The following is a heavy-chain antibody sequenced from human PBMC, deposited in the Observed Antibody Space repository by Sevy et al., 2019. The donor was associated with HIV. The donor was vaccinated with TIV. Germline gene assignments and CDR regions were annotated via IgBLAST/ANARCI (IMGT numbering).Heavy chain of an antibody. CDR3: TTKKDFWSGYFYFDY. CDR1: GFTFNNAW. Sequence: GGSLRLSCAASGFTFNNAWMSWVRQAPGKGLEWVGRIKSKTAGGTTDYAAPVKGRFTISRDDSKNTLYLQMNSLKTDDTAVYYCTTKKDFWSGYFYFDYWGQGTLFTVSS. CDR2: IKSKTAGGTT. V-gene: IGHV3-15*05. D-gene: IGHD3-3*01. J-gene: IGHJ4*02.